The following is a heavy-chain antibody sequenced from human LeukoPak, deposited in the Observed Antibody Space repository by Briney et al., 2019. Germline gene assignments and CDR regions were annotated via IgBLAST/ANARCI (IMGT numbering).Heavy chain of an antibody. CDR2: LYSGGRT. CDR3: TKSGPPDPY. J-gene: IGHJ3*01. Sequence: PGGSLTLSCAASGLTVDSNDMSWVRQAPGNRLEWVSILYSGGRTYYGDSVEGRFTISRDNSRNTLFLQMNSLRAEDTAMYYCTKSGPPDPYWGQGTMVTVSS. V-gene: IGHV3-53*01. D-gene: IGHD1-14*01. CDR1: GLTVDSND.